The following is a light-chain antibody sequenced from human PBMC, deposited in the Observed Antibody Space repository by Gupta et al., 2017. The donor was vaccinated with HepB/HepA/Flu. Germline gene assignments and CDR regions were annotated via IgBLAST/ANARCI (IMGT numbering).Light chain of an antibody. J-gene: IGKJ5*01. CDR1: QNIFNY. CDR2: GAF. CDR3: QQSSSTSLT. Sequence: DIHMTQSPSSLSASVGARITITCRAIQNIFNYLNWYQQKPGKAPKVLIYGAFNLQSGVPARFSGSGSGTDFTLTISSLQPEDFATYYGQQSSSTSLTFGQGTRLEI. V-gene: IGKV1-39*01.